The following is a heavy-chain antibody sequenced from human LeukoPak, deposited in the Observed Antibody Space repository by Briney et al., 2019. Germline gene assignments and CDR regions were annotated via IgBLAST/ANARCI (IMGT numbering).Heavy chain of an antibody. Sequence: SGGSLRLPCAASGFTFDDHAMHWVRQAPGKGLEWVSGISWNSGSIGYADSVKGRFTISRDNAKNSLYLQMNSLRAEDTALYYCAREAFDWLFSWFDPWGQGTLVTVSS. V-gene: IGHV3-9*01. CDR1: GFTFDDHA. J-gene: IGHJ5*02. CDR2: ISWNSGSI. CDR3: AREAFDWLFSWFDP. D-gene: IGHD3-9*01.